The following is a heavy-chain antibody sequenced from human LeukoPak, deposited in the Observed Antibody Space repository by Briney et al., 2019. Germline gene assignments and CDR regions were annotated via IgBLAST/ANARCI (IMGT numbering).Heavy chain of an antibody. CDR1: GFTFSSYA. Sequence: GGSLRLSCAASGFTFSSYAMHWVRQAPGKGLEWVAVISYDGSNKYYADSVKGRFTISRDNSKNTLYLQMNSLRGEDTAVYYCARVAYSSSWPDYWGQGTLVTVSS. D-gene: IGHD6-13*01. CDR2: ISYDGSNK. V-gene: IGHV3-30-3*01. J-gene: IGHJ4*02. CDR3: ARVAYSSSWPDY.